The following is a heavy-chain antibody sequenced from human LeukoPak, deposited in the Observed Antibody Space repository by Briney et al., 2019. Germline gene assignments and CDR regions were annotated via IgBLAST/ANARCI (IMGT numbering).Heavy chain of an antibody. CDR3: ATDRGWRTSGYYLYYFEY. CDR1: GFTLSSYW. D-gene: IGHD3-3*01. J-gene: IGHJ4*02. CDR2: IKQDGSEK. V-gene: IGHV3-7*01. Sequence: GGSLRLSCAASGFTLSSYWMSWVRQAPGKGLEWVANIKQDGSEKYYVDSVKGRFTISRDNTKNSLFLQMSSLRAEDTAVYYCATDRGWRTSGYYLYYFEYWGQGTLVTFSS.